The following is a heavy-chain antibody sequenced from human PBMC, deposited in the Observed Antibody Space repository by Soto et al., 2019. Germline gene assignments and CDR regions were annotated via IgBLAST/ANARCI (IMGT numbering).Heavy chain of an antibody. CDR1: GYSFTSYW. Sequence: GDSLKISCKGSGYSFTSYWISWVRQMPGKGLEWMGRIDPSDSYTNYSPSFQGHVTISADKSISTAYLQWSSLKASDTAMYYCARLPYYYDSRWGFDYWGQGTLVTVSS. J-gene: IGHJ4*02. V-gene: IGHV5-10-1*01. D-gene: IGHD3-22*01. CDR2: IDPSDSYT. CDR3: ARLPYYYDSRWGFDY.